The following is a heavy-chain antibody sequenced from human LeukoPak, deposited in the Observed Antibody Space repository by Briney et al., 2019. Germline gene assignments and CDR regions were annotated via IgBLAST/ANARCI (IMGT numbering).Heavy chain of an antibody. CDR2: ISYDGSNK. Sequence: PGGSLRLSCAASGFTFSSYAMHWVRQAPGTGLEWVAVISYDGSNKYYADSVKGRFTISRDNSKNTLYLQMNSLRAEDTAVYYCARDDSSSWFAYLDYWGQGTLVTVSS. V-gene: IGHV3-30*04. CDR1: GFTFSSYA. D-gene: IGHD6-13*01. J-gene: IGHJ4*02. CDR3: ARDDSSSWFAYLDY.